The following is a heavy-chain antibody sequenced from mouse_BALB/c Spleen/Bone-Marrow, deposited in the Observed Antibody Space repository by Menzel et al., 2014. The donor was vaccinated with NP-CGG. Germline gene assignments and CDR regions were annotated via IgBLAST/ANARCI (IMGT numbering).Heavy chain of an antibody. CDR1: GYTFTNYW. J-gene: IGHJ2*01. D-gene: IGHD2-1*01. CDR3: ARGGNYGY. V-gene: IGHV1S132*01. CDR2: MFPGIGTT. Sequence: LVESGASVKLSCKTSGYTFTNYWIQWVKQRPGQGLGWIGEMFPGIGTTYYNEKFKGKATLTIDTSSSTAYMQLSSLTSEDSAVYFCARGGNYGYWGQGTTLTVSS.